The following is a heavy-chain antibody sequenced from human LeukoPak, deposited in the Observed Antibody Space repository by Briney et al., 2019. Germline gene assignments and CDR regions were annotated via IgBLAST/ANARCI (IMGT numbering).Heavy chain of an antibody. V-gene: IGHV3-48*03. CDR2: ISSSGSTI. Sequence: GGSLRLSCAVSGFTFSSYEMNWVRQAPGKGLEWVSYISSSGSTIYYADSVKGRFTISRDNAKNSLYLQMNSLRAEDTAVYYCAREAQYSSSCFDYWGQGTLVTVSS. CDR1: GFTFSSYE. CDR3: AREAQYSSSCFDY. D-gene: IGHD6-13*01. J-gene: IGHJ4*02.